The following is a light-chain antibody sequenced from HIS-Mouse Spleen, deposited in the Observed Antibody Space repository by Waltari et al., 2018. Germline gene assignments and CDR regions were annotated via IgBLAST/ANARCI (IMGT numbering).Light chain of an antibody. Sequence: QSALTQPRSVSGSPGPSVTTPRTGTSSAVGGDNYVTWYQQHPGKAPTLMIYDVSKRPSGVPDRFSGSKSGNTASLTISGLQAEDEADYYCCSYAGSYTYVFGTGTKVTVL. J-gene: IGLJ1*01. CDR3: CSYAGSYTYV. V-gene: IGLV2-11*01. CDR2: DVS. CDR1: SSAVGGDNY.